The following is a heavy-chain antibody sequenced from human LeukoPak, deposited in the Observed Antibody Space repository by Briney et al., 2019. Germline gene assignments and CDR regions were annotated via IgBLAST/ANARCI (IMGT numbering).Heavy chain of an antibody. CDR3: ARDFYGSGSYFSY. D-gene: IGHD3-10*01. J-gene: IGHJ4*02. V-gene: IGHV7-4-1*02. CDR2: INTNTGNP. CDR1: GYTFTSYA. Sequence: AAVKVSCKASGYTFTSYAMNWVRQAPGQGLQWMGWINTNTGNPTYAQGFTGRFVFSLDTSVSTAYLQISSLKAEDTAVYYCARDFYGSGSYFSYWGQGTLVTVSS.